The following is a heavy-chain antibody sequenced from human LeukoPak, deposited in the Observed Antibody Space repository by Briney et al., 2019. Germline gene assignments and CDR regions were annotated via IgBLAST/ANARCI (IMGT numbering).Heavy chain of an antibody. D-gene: IGHD4/OR15-4a*01. J-gene: IGHJ4*02. Sequence: GGSLRLSCAASGFTFRSYSMNWVRQAPGEGLEWVSSISSSSNYIYYADSVKGRFIISRDNAKSSLYLQMNSLRAEDTAVYYCAKSALQDRSTWCEHYDCWGPGTLVTVSS. CDR3: AKSALQDRSTWCEHYDC. CDR1: GFTFRSYS. V-gene: IGHV3-21*01. CDR2: ISSSSNYI.